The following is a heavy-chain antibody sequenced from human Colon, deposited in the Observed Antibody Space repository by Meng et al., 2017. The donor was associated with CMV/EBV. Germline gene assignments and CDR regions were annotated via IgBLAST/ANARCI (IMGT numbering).Heavy chain of an antibody. Sequence: ASVKVSCKGSNYTFTNYGIAWVRQAPGQGLEWMGWISAYNGETKYEEKLQDRVTMTTDTSTSTAYMELSRLRSDDTAVYYCARDYYYGMDVWGQGTTVTVSS. J-gene: IGHJ6*02. CDR1: NYTFTNYG. V-gene: IGHV1-18*01. CDR3: ARDYYYGMDV. CDR2: ISAYNGET.